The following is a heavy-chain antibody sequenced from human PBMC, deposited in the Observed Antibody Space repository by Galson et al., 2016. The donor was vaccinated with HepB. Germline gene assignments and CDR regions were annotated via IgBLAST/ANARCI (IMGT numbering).Heavy chain of an antibody. CDR1: GFPFSNYW. D-gene: IGHD6-13*01. CDR2: INSDGSST. Sequence: SLRLSCAASGFPFSNYWMHWVRQAPAKGPVWVSRINSDGSSTTYADSVKGRFTISRDNAKNTLYLQMNSLRAEDTALYYCTRVHREGIAAAGLQIWGQGTLVIVSS. V-gene: IGHV3-74*01. J-gene: IGHJ4*02. CDR3: TRVHREGIAAAGLQI.